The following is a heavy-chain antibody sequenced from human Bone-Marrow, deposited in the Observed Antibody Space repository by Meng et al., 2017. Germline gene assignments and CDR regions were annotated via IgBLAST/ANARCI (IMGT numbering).Heavy chain of an antibody. CDR1: GASLIGYY. Sequence: QVQLQQWVAGLLKPSETLSLTCDVSGASLIGYYCTWIRQPPGKGLEWIGEINHSGSPDYNTSLKSRVTISVDTSKNQFSLKLSSVTAADTAVYYCASDLRYYYDSSGYYSTRVYYFDYWGQGTLVTVSS. CDR2: INHSGSP. J-gene: IGHJ4*02. V-gene: IGHV4-34*01. CDR3: ASDLRYYYDSSGYYSTRVYYFDY. D-gene: IGHD3-22*01.